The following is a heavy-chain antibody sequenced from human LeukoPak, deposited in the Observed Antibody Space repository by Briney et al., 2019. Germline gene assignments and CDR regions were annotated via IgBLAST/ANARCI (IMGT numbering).Heavy chain of an antibody. D-gene: IGHD3-3*01. CDR1: GFTFSSYE. Sequence: PGGSLILSCAASGFTFSSYEMNWVRQAPGKGLEWVSYISSSGSTIYYADSVKGRFTISRDNAKNSLYLQMNSLRAEDTAVYYCARGLASITIFGVVISHFDYWGQGTLVTVSS. J-gene: IGHJ4*02. V-gene: IGHV3-48*03. CDR3: ARGLASITIFGVVISHFDY. CDR2: ISSSGSTI.